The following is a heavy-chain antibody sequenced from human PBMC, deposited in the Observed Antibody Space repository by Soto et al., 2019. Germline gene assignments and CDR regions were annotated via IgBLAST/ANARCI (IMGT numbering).Heavy chain of an antibody. CDR3: AQFGRDLYYFDY. V-gene: IGHV1-46*01. Sequence: ASVKVSCKASGYTFTSYYMHWVRQAPGQGLEWMGIINPSGGSTSYAQKFQGRVTMTRDTSTSTVYMELSSLRSEATAVYYCAQFGRDLYYFDYWGQGTLVTVSS. D-gene: IGHD2-15*01. J-gene: IGHJ4*02. CDR1: GYTFTSYY. CDR2: INPSGGST.